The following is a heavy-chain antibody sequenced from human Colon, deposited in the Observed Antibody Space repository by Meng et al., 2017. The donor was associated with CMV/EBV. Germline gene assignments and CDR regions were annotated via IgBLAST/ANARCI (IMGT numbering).Heavy chain of an antibody. J-gene: IGHJ6*02. CDR1: GYTFTSHY. CDR3: ATANDYGDYVKGDYGMDV. D-gene: IGHD4-17*01. CDR2: FDPEDGET. V-gene: IGHV1-24*01. Sequence: ASVKVSCKASGYTFTSHYIHWVRQAPGKGLEWMGGFDPEDGETIYAQKFQGRVTMTEDTSTDTAYMELSSLRSEDTAVYYCATANDYGDYVKGDYGMDVWGQGTTVTVSS.